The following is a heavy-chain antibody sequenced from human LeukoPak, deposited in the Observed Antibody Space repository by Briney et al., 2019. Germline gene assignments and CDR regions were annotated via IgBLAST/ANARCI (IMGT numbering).Heavy chain of an antibody. CDR2: IIPTLGIA. J-gene: IGHJ4*02. CDR1: GGTFSNDA. Sequence: SVKVSCKASGGTFSNDAISWVRQAPGQGLDWMGRIIPTLGIAKYAQKFQGRVTITADLSTSTAYMELRSLRSEDTAVYYCARDSHYSAAPSDYWGQGTLVTVSS. V-gene: IGHV1-69*04. CDR3: ARDSHYSAAPSDY. D-gene: IGHD2-21*01.